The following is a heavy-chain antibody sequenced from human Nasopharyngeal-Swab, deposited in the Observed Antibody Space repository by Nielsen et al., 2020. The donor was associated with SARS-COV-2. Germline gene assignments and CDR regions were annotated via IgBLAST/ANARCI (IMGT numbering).Heavy chain of an antibody. J-gene: IGHJ6*02. Sequence: WVRQAPGQGLGWMGRINTNSGGTNYAQKFPGRVTMTRDTSISTAYMKLSSLRSDDTSVYYCATEEGIAVEANSYHYFGMDFWGQGTMVTVSS. CDR2: INTNSGGT. CDR3: ATEEGIAVEANSYHYFGMDF. D-gene: IGHD6-19*01. V-gene: IGHV1-2*06.